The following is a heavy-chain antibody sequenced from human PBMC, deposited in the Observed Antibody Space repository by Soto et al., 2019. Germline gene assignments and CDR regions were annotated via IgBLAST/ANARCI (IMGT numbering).Heavy chain of an antibody. J-gene: IGHJ6*02. V-gene: IGHV3-30*18. CDR2: ISYDGSNK. CDR3: AKDLMTTGGYYYYGMDV. D-gene: IGHD4-17*01. Sequence: QPGGSLRLSCAASGFTFSSYGMHWVRQAPGKGLEWVAVISYDGSNKYYADSVKGRFTISRDNSKNTLYLQMNSLRAEDTAVYYCAKDLMTTGGYYYYGMDVWGQGTTVTVSS. CDR1: GFTFSSYG.